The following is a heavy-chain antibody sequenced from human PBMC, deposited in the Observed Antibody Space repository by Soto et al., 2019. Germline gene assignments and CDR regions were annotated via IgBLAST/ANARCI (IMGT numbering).Heavy chain of an antibody. J-gene: IGHJ4*02. CDR3: AKPVYSSSWYDFGY. Sequence: GGSLRLSCEASGFTFSRVSMNWVRQVPGKGLEWVASISSGSSDTWYADSVKGRFIISRDNAQNTLYLQMNSLRAEDTAVYYCAKPVYSSSWYDFGYWGQGTLVTVSS. V-gene: IGHV3-21*01. CDR2: ISSGSSDT. CDR1: GFTFSRVS. D-gene: IGHD6-13*01.